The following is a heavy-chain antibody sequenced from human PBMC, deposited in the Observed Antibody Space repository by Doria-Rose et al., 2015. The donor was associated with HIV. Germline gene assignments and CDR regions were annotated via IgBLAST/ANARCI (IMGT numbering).Heavy chain of an antibody. Sequence: QVTLKESGPVLVKPTETLTLTCTVSGVSLSSPGMGVSWIRQPPGKALEWLSNIFPDDERSYKTSLKSRLTISRGTSKSQVVLTMTDMVPVDTATYYCARIKSSRWYHKYYFDFWGQGTLVIVSA. J-gene: IGHJ4*02. CDR3: ARIKSSRWYHKYYFDF. V-gene: IGHV2-26*01. D-gene: IGHD6-13*01. CDR1: GVSLSSPGMG. CDR2: IFPDDER.